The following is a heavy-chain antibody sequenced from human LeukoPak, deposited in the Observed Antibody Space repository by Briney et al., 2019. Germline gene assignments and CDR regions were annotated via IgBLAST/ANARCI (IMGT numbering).Heavy chain of an antibody. CDR3: AKDYGSGSYGRRGMDV. CDR1: GFTFSSYG. Sequence: GRSLRLSCVASGFTFSSYGMHWVRQAPGKGLEWVAVISYDGSNKYYADSVKGRFTISRDNSKNTLYLQMNSLRAEDTAVYYCAKDYGSGSYGRRGMDVWGQGTTVTVSS. CDR2: ISYDGSNK. D-gene: IGHD3-10*01. J-gene: IGHJ6*02. V-gene: IGHV3-30*18.